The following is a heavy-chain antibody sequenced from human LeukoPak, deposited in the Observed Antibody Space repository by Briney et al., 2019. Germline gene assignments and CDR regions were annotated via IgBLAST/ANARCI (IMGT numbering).Heavy chain of an antibody. CDR2: MNPNSGNT. D-gene: IGHD3-16*02. CDR3: ARIRYDYVWGSYRYDASDI. CDR1: GYTFTSYD. J-gene: IGHJ3*02. V-gene: IGHV1-8*01. Sequence: ASVKVSCKASGYTFTSYDINWVRQATGQGLEWMGWMNPNSGNTGYAQKFQGRVTMTRNTSISTAYMELSSLRSEDTAVYYCARIRYDYVWGSYRYDASDIWGQGTMVTVSS.